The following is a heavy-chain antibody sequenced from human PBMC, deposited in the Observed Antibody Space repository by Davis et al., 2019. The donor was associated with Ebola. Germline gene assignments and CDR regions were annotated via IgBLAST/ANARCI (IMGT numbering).Heavy chain of an antibody. CDR1: GGSISSGGYS. CDR3: ARTGDGFGY. J-gene: IGHJ4*02. CDR2: IYYSGST. D-gene: IGHD7-27*01. V-gene: IGHV4-61*08. Sequence: PSETLSLTCTVSGGSISSGGYSWSWIRQPPGKGLEWIGYIYYSGSTNYNPSLKSRVTISVDTSKNQFSLKLSSVTAADTAVYYCARTGDGFGYWGQGTLVTVSS.